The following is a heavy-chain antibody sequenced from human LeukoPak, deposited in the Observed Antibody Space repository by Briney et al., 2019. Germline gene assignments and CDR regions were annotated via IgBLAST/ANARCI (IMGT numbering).Heavy chain of an antibody. CDR1: GGSFGGYY. CDR3: ARGGYNIDWMKDATDY. CDR2: INHTGST. Sequence: SETLSLTCGVYGGSFGGYYYNWIRQSPGKGLEWIAEINHTGSTNYNPSLKSRVAISIDTSKNQFSLTLNSVTAADTAVYYCARGGYNIDWMKDATDYWGQGTLVTVSS. J-gene: IGHJ4*02. V-gene: IGHV4-34*01. D-gene: IGHD3-9*01.